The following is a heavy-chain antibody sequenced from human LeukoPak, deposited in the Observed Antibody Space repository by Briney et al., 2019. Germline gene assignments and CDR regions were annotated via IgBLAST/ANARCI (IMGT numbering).Heavy chain of an antibody. V-gene: IGHV1-24*01. CDR2: FDPEDGET. D-gene: IGHD3-10*01. J-gene: IGHJ6*04. CDR1: GYTLTELS. Sequence: ASVKVSCKVSGYTLTELSMHWVRQAPGKGLEWMGGFDPEDGETIYAQKFQGRVTMTEDTSTDTAYMELSSLRSEGTAVYYCAAPYGSSLSDYYYGMDVWGKGTTVTVSS. CDR3: AAPYGSSLSDYYYGMDV.